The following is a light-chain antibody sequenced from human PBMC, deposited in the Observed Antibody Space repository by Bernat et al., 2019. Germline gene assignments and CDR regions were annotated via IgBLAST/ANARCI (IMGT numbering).Light chain of an antibody. V-gene: IGKV1-12*01. J-gene: IGKJ1*01. Sequence: DIQMTQSPSSVSASVGDRVTITCRASQGISSWVAWYQQKPGKAPNLLISVASSLQSGVPSRFSGSGSGTDFTLTISSLQPEDYATYYCQQANSFPRTFGQGTTVQI. CDR3: QQANSFPRT. CDR1: QGISSW. CDR2: VAS.